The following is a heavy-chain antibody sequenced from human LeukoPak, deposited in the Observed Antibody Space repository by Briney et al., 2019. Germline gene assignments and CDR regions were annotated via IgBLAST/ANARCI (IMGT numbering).Heavy chain of an antibody. CDR2: INPNSGGT. CDR1: GYTFTGYY. Sequence: ASVKVSCKASGYTFTGYYMRWVRQAPGQGLEWMGWINPNSGGTNYAQKFQGRVTMTRDTSISTAYMELSRLRSDDTAVYYCARPRDGYNSFDYWGQGTLVTVSS. CDR3: ARPRDGYNSFDY. D-gene: IGHD5-24*01. J-gene: IGHJ4*02. V-gene: IGHV1-2*02.